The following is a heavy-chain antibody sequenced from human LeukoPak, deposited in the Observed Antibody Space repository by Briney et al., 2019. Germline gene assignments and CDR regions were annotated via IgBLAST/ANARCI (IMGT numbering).Heavy chain of an antibody. CDR1: GFTFSSYG. CDR3: TTDLSNYTYSSSWYGGSSYNY. D-gene: IGHD6-13*01. J-gene: IGHJ4*02. V-gene: IGHV3-30*02. CDR2: IRYDGSNK. Sequence: GGSLRLSCAASGFTFSSYGMHWVRQAPGKGLEWVAFIRYDGSNKYYADSVKGRFTISRDNSKNTLYLQMNSLRAEDTAVYYCTTDLSNYTYSSSWYGGSSYNYWGQGTLVTVSS.